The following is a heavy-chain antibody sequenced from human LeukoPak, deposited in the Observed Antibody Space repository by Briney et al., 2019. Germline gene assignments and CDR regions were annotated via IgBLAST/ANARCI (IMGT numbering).Heavy chain of an antibody. CDR3: ARLQILYYYYYYMDV. J-gene: IGHJ6*03. CDR2: IYHSGST. V-gene: IGHV4-38-2*02. Sequence: SETLSLTCTVSGYSISSGYYWGWIRQPPGKGLEWIGSIYHSGSTNYNPSLKSRVTISVDTSKNQFSLKLSSVTAADTAVYYCARLQILYYYYYYMDVWGKGTTVTISS. CDR1: GYSISSGYY.